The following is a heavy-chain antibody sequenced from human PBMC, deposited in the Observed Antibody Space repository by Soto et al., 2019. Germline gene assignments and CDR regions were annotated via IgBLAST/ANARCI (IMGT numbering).Heavy chain of an antibody. J-gene: IGHJ4*02. D-gene: IGHD2-15*01. CDR1: GYSFISYW. CDR3: ARIIGYCRNNDCSWTFDV. CDR2: FYPGDSTS. Sequence: GESLKISCKTSGYSFISYWVAWVRQLPGKGLEWMGTFYPGDSTSTYSPSFQGQVTISVDTSITTAYLQLNSLKASDTAMYYCARIIGYCRNNDCSWTFDVWGQGTLVTVSS. V-gene: IGHV5-51*01.